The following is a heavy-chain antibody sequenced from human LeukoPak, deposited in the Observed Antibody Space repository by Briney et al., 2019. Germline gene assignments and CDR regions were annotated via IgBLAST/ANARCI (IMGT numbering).Heavy chain of an antibody. CDR2: IYPGDSDT. Sequence: GESLKISCKGSGFSSRISWIGWVRQTPGKGLEWMGIIYPGDSDTRYSPSFHGQVTISADTSTNTAYLQWDTLKASDIGMYFCARGEYSSTWPDTWGQGTLVSVSS. J-gene: IGHJ5*02. CDR1: GFSSRISW. CDR3: ARGEYSSTWPDT. D-gene: IGHD6-13*01. V-gene: IGHV5-51*01.